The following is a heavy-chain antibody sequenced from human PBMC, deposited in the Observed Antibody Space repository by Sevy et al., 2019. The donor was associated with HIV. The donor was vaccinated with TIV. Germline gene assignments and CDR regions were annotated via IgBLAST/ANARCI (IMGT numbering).Heavy chain of an antibody. CDR3: GKALTSAWEKDAFNI. J-gene: IGHJ3*02. Sequence: GGSLRLSCAASGFTFSRYTMTWVRQTPGKGLEWVSSITSTDKKSYVDSVKGRFTISRDTSKNTLYLQMNSLRAEDTAVYYCGKALTSAWEKDAFNIWGQWTSVTVSS. D-gene: IGHD1-26*01. CDR2: ITSTDKK. V-gene: IGHV3-23*01. CDR1: GFTFSRYT.